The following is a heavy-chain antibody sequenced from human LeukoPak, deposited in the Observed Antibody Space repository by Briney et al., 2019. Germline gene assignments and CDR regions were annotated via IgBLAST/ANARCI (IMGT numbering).Heavy chain of an antibody. CDR3: ARVFGHDAFGSGSSIDY. CDR1: GASISNSY. D-gene: IGHD3-10*01. Sequence: RASETLSLTCTVSGASISNSYWSWIRQPPGKGLEWIGYIYYSGSTNYNPSLESRVTISVDTSKNQFSLKLRSVTAADTAVYYCARVFGHDAFGSGSSIDYWGQGTLVTVYS. J-gene: IGHJ4*02. V-gene: IGHV4-59*01. CDR2: IYYSGST.